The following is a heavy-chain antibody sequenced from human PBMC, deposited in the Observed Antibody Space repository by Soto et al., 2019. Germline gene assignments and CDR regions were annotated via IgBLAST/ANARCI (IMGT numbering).Heavy chain of an antibody. Sequence: QVQLQESGPGLVKPSETLSLTCTVSGASMSNYYGSWIRQPPGKGLEHIGYVYYTGNTNYNPSLKSRVTISVDTSNNKFSLKLTSVTTADTAIYYCARSGHTFGGVVWGRGILVTVSS. CDR1: GASMSNYY. CDR2: VYYTGNT. V-gene: IGHV4-59*01. D-gene: IGHD3-16*01. CDR3: ARSGHTFGGVV. J-gene: IGHJ4*02.